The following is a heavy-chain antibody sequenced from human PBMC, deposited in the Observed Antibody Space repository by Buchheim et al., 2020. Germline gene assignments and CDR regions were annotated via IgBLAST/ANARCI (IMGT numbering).Heavy chain of an antibody. CDR1: GFTFAMYA. J-gene: IGHJ5*02. CDR2: ISSTGGDT. CDR3: AKDGHNWKYARWFDP. V-gene: IGHV3-23*01. D-gene: IGHD1-1*01. Sequence: EVQVLESGGGLVQPGGSLRLSCEASGFTFAMYAVNWVRQAPGSGLEWVSGISSTGGDTFYTDSGKGRFTISREHSRGTGYLQMNSLRVEDTAVYYCAKDGHNWKYARWFDPWGQGTL.